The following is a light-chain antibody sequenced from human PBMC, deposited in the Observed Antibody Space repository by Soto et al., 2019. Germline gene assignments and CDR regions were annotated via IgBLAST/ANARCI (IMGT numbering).Light chain of an antibody. V-gene: IGKV1-39*01. CDR3: QQSHVLRT. Sequence: DIQMTQSPSSLSASVGDRVTITCRASQTIYNYLNWYQQKPGKAPKLLIHAASSLQSGVPPRFSGCGSGTDFTLTISGLQPEDFATYDCQQSHVLRTCGQGPKVDIK. CDR1: QTIYNY. CDR2: AAS. J-gene: IGKJ1*01.